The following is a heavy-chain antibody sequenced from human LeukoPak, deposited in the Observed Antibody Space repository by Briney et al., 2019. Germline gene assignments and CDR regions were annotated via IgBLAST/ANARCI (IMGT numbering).Heavy chain of an antibody. Sequence: ASVKAPCKASGYTFTSYYIFWVRQAPGQGLEWMGIINPRTGSTSYSQKFQGRVTITADESTSTAYMELSSLRSEDTAVYYCARLGWFDPWGQGTLVTVSS. J-gene: IGHJ5*02. CDR1: GYTFTSYY. CDR3: ARLGWFDP. CDR2: INPRTGST. V-gene: IGHV1-46*01.